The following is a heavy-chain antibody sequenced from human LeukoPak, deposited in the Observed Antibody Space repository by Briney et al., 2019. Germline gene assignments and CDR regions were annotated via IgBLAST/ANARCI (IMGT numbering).Heavy chain of an antibody. D-gene: IGHD1-1*01. V-gene: IGHV1-69*06. CDR3: AIGGGVQLERPFDY. J-gene: IGHJ4*02. Sequence: SVKVSCKASGGIFSSYAISWVRQAPGQGLEWMGGIIPIFGTANYAQKFQGRVTITADKSTSTAYMELSSLRSEDTAVYYCAIGGGVQLERPFDYWGQGTLVTVSS. CDR2: IIPIFGTA. CDR1: GGIFSSYA.